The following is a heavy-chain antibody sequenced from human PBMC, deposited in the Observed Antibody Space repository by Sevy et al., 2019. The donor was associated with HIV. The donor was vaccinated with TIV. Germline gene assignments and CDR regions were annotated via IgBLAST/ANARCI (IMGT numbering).Heavy chain of an antibody. J-gene: IGHJ4*02. Sequence: GGSLRLSCAASGFTFSSYWMSWVRQAPGKGLEWVANIKQDGSEKYYVDSVKGRFTISRDNAKNSLYLQMNSLRAEDTAVYYCAREMVIAAPPFDYWGQGTLVTVSS. CDR3: AREMVIAAPPFDY. V-gene: IGHV3-7*01. CDR2: IKQDGSEK. D-gene: IGHD6-6*01. CDR1: GFTFSSYW.